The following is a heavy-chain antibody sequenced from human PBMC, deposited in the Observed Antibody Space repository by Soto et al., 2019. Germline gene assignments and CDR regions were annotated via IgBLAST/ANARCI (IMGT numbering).Heavy chain of an antibody. CDR1: GFTVSSNY. J-gene: IGHJ6*02. CDR2: IYSGGST. CDR3: ARDLVTTDDYYYYYGMDV. D-gene: IGHD4-4*01. V-gene: IGHV3-53*01. Sequence: HPGGSLRLSCAASGFTVSSNYMSWVRQAPGKGLEWVSVIYSGGSTYYADSVKGRFTISRDNSKNTLYLQMNSLRAEDTAVYYCARDLVTTDDYYYYYGMDVWGQGTTVTVSS.